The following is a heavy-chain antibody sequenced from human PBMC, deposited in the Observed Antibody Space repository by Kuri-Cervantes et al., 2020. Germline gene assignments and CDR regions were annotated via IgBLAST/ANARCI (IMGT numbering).Heavy chain of an antibody. D-gene: IGHD6-13*01. Sequence: GGSLRLSCAASGFTFSSYSMNWVRQAPGKGLEWVSYISSSSSTIYYADSVKGRFTISRDNAKNSLYLQMNSLRDEDTAVYYCAKDQVRQQLDSYGMDVWGQGTTVTVSS. CDR2: ISSSSSTI. V-gene: IGHV3-48*02. CDR3: AKDQVRQQLDSYGMDV. CDR1: GFTFSSYS. J-gene: IGHJ6*02.